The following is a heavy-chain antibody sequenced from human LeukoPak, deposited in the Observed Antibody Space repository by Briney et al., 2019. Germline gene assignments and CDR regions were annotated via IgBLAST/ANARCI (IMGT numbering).Heavy chain of an antibody. CDR1: GFTFSDYY. CDR2: ISSSGSTI. CDR3: AKVPLRIVGATHFDY. J-gene: IGHJ4*02. D-gene: IGHD1-26*01. V-gene: IGHV3-11*01. Sequence: GGSLRLSCAASGFTFSDYYMSWIRQAPGKGLEWVSYISSSGSTIYYADSVKGRFTISRDNSKNTLYLQMNSLRAEDTAVYYCAKVPLRIVGATHFDYWGQGTLVTVSS.